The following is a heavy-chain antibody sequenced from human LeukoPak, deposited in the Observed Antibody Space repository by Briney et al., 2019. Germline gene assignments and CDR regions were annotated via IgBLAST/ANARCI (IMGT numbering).Heavy chain of an antibody. CDR2: IPHSVSS. Sequence: SETLSLTCAGSGYAITSGYYWCLIRQPPGEGLEWIGSIPHSVSSHYKPSLKSRVTISVDTSKNQFSLKLSSVTATDTAVYYCARHEGGGFWSGYYYWGQGTLVTVSS. CDR1: GYAITSGYY. J-gene: IGHJ4*02. V-gene: IGHV4-38-2*01. D-gene: IGHD3-3*01. CDR3: ARHEGGGFWSGYYY.